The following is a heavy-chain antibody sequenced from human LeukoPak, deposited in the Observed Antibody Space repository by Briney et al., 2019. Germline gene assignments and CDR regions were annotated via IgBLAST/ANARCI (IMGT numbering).Heavy chain of an antibody. CDR2: ISGSASST. J-gene: IGHJ3*01. CDR1: GFTFSNYA. Sequence: GGSLRLSCAASGFTFSNYAMSWVRQAPGKGLEWVSAISGSASSTYHADSVKGRFTISRDNSKNTLYLQMNSLRADDTSVYYXXXXXXXRPRLHDAFDFWGQGTVVSVSS. V-gene: IGHV3-23*01. CDR3: XXXXXXRPRLHDAFDF. D-gene: IGHD5-24*01.